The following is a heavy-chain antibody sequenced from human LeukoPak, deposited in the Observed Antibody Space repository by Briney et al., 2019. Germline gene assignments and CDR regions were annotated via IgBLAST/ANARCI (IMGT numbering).Heavy chain of an antibody. CDR3: ARGGSSTSSEYNWFDP. D-gene: IGHD2-2*01. CDR2: ISSSCSTI. J-gene: IGHJ5*02. Sequence: PGGSLRLSCAASGFTFSDYYMSWIRQAPGKGLEWVSYISSSCSTIYYADSVKGRFTISRENAKNSLYLQMNSLRAEDTAVYYCARGGSSTSSEYNWFDPWGQGTLVTVSS. CDR1: GFTFSDYY. V-gene: IGHV3-11*01.